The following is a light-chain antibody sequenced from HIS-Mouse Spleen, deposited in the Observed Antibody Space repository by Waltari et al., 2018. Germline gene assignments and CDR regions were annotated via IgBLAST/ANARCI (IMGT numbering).Light chain of an antibody. J-gene: IGKJ4*01. CDR3: QQFNRYPYST. Sequence: AIQLTQSPSSLSASVGDRVTITCRASQGISSALAWYQQKPGKAPKLLIYDASSLESGGPSRLSGSGSGTEFTLTISSLQPADFETYYCQQFNRYPYSTFGGGTKVEIK. CDR2: DAS. V-gene: IGKV1-13*02. CDR1: QGISSA.